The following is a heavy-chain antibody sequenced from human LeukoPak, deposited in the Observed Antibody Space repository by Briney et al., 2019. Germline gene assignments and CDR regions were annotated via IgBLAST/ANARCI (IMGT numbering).Heavy chain of an antibody. Sequence: ASVKVSCKASGYTFTSYYMHWVRQAPGQGLEWMGIINPSGGSTSYAQKFQGRVTMTRDTSTSTVYMELSSLRSEDTAVYYCARDERSASITMIVPVVKSYFQHWGQGTLVTVSS. J-gene: IGHJ1*01. V-gene: IGHV1-46*01. CDR2: INPSGGST. CDR3: ARDERSASITMIVPVVKSYFQH. CDR1: GYTFTSYY. D-gene: IGHD3-22*01.